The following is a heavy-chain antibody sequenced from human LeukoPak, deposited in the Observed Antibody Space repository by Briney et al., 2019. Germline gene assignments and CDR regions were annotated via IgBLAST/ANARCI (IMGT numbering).Heavy chain of an antibody. CDR2: IIPILGIA. CDR3: ARDGYDILTGYYVFDP. CDR1: GGTFSSYA. J-gene: IGHJ5*02. V-gene: IGHV1-69*04. Sequence: SVKVSCKASGGTFSSYAISWVRQAPGQGLEWMGRIIPILGIANYAQKFQGRVTITADKSTSTAYMELSSLRSEDTAVYYCARDGYDILTGYYVFDPWGQGTLSPSPQ. D-gene: IGHD3-9*01.